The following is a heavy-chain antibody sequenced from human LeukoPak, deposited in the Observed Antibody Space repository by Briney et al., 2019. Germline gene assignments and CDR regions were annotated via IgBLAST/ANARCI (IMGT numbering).Heavy chain of an antibody. J-gene: IGHJ4*02. CDR2: IRYDGSNK. D-gene: IGHD3-22*01. Sequence: GGSLRLSCAASGFTFSSYGMHWVRQAPGKGLEWVAFIRYDGSNKYYADSVKGRFTISRDNAKNSLYLQMNSLRAEDTAVYYCARAHEPYDSSGSVFDYWGQGTLVTVSS. V-gene: IGHV3-30*02. CDR1: GFTFSSYG. CDR3: ARAHEPYDSSGSVFDY.